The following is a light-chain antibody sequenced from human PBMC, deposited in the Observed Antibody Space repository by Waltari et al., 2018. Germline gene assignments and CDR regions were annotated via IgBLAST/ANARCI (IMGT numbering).Light chain of an antibody. CDR2: DVR. Sequence: QSALTQPASVSGSPGQSITMSCTGTGSDVGAYDYVSWYQQHPGKAPKLMIYDVRNRPSGVSNRFAGSKSGNTASLTISGLQAEDEGDYYCSSYTSISTAYVIFGGGTKLTVL. J-gene: IGLJ2*01. CDR1: GSDVGAYDY. CDR3: SSYTSISTAYVI. V-gene: IGLV2-14*03.